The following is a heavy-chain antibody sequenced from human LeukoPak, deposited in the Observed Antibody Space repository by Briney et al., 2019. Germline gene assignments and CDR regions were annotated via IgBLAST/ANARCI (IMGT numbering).Heavy chain of an antibody. CDR2: INPIDGGS. CDR1: GYTFSNYY. D-gene: IGHD2-2*01. V-gene: IGHV1-46*01. Sequence: ASVKVSCKASGYTFSNYYIQWVRQAPGQGPEWMGIINPIDGGSSSAQKFQGRVTMTRDMSTSTVYMEVRSLRSEDTAVYYCARDARHRYCSSTSCYRGWLDPWGQGTLVTVSS. J-gene: IGHJ5*02. CDR3: ARDARHRYCSSTSCYRGWLDP.